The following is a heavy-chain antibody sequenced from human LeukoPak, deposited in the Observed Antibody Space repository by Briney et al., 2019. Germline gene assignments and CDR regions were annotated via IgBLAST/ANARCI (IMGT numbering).Heavy chain of an antibody. J-gene: IGHJ4*02. D-gene: IGHD3-22*01. CDR2: IYYNGST. CDR3: ARALLVSPYYYDSSGLDY. V-gene: IGHV4-31*03. Sequence: PSETLSLTCTVSGGSISSGGYYWSWIRQHPGKGLEWIGYIYYNGSTYYNPSLKSRVTISVDTSKNQFSLKLSSVTAADTAVYYCARALLVSPYYYDSSGLDYWGQGTLVTVSS. CDR1: GGSISSGGYY.